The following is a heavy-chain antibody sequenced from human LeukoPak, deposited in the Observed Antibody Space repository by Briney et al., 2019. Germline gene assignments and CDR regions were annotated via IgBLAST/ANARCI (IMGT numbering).Heavy chain of an antibody. CDR1: GFTFSSYG. CDR3: AGELAYGVLNWFDP. CDR2: IWYDGSNK. D-gene: IGHD4-17*01. J-gene: IGHJ5*02. Sequence: GGSLRLSCAASGFTFSSYGMHWVRQAPGKGLEWVAVIWYDGSNKYYADSVKGRFTISRDNSKNTLYLQMNSLRAEDTAVYYCAGELAYGVLNWFDPWGQGTLVTVSS. V-gene: IGHV3-33*01.